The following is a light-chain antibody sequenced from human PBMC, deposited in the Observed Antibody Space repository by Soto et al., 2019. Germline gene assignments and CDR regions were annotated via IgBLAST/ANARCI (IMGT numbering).Light chain of an antibody. CDR3: QQANSFPVT. Sequence: DIQMTQSPSTLSASVGDRVTITCRASQSASAWLAWYQQRPGKAPKLLIYKASSLESGVPSRFSGSGSGTDFTLTISSLQPEDFATYYCQQANSFPVTFGQGTRLEIK. CDR2: KAS. J-gene: IGKJ5*01. CDR1: QSASAW. V-gene: IGKV1-5*03.